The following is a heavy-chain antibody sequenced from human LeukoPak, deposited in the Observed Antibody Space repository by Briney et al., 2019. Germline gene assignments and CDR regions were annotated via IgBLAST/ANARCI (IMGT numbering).Heavy chain of an antibody. V-gene: IGHV3-21*04. J-gene: IGHJ4*02. CDR2: ISSSSSSI. CDR3: AKRGEFDY. Sequence: GGSLRLSRAASGFTFSSYSMNWVRQAPGKGLEWVSSISSSSSSIYYADSVKGRFTISRDNSKNTLYLQMNSLRAEDTAVYYCAKRGEFDYWGQGTLVTVSS. CDR1: GFTFSSYS. D-gene: IGHD3-16*01.